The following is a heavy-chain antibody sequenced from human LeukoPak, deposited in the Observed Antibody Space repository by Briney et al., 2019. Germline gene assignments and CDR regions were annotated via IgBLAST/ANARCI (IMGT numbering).Heavy chain of an antibody. CDR1: GVSISSSNSY. J-gene: IGHJ3*02. V-gene: IGHV4-39*07. CDR3: ARSLRAFDI. Sequence: PSETLSLTCTVSGVSISSSNSYWGWIRQPPGKRLEWIGSFYSSGSTYYNPSLKSRVTVSVDTSKNQFSLKVSSVTAADTAVYYCARSLRAFDIWGQGTMVTVSS. CDR2: FYSSGST.